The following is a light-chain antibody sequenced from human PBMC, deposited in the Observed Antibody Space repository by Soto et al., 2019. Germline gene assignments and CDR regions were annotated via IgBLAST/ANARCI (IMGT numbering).Light chain of an antibody. CDR3: QQACTSPIT. CDR2: GAC. V-gene: IGKV1D-12*01. Sequence: STVXXSVGXKAAXTDXASQDIAGYLAWYQHKGGATSELLIRGACRVQGGVAGGLGRSGSRTDSTLSINRLQAEDFAHYYCQQACTSPITFGQGTRMEIK. J-gene: IGKJ5*01. CDR1: QDIAGY.